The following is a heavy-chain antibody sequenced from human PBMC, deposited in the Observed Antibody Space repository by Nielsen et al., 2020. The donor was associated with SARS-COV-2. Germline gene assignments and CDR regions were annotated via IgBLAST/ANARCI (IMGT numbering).Heavy chain of an antibody. CDR1: GYTFTSYA. CDR2: INAGNGNT. V-gene: IGHV1-3*01. CDR3: ASTHIAAAGSYYYYGMDV. Sequence: ASVKVSCKASGYTFTSYAMHWVRQAPGQRLEWMGWINAGNGNTKYSQKFQGRVTITRDTSASTAYMELSSLRSEDTAVYYCASTHIAAAGSYYYYGMDVWSQGTTVTVSS. D-gene: IGHD6-13*01. J-gene: IGHJ6*02.